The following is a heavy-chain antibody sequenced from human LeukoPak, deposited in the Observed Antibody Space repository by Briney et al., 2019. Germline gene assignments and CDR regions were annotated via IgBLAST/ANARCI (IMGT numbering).Heavy chain of an antibody. CDR1: GGTFSSYA. CDR2: IIPILGIA. J-gene: IGHJ4*02. Sequence: ASVKVSRKASGGTFSSYAISWVRQAPGQGLEWMGRIIPILGIANYAQKFQGRVTITADKSTSTAYMELSSLRSEDTAVYYCARDLAIIAVAAYYFDYWGQGTLVTVSS. D-gene: IGHD6-19*01. CDR3: ARDLAIIAVAAYYFDY. V-gene: IGHV1-69*04.